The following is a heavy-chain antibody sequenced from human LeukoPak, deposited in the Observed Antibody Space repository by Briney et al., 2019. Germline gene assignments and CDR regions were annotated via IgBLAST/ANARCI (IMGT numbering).Heavy chain of an antibody. CDR3: ARAPYGGRRPADY. CDR1: GFTFSSYW. J-gene: IGHJ4*02. Sequence: GGSLRLSCAASGFTFSSYWMSWVRQAPGKGLEWVANIKQDGSEKYYVDSVKGRLTISRDNAKNSLYLQMNSLRAEDTAVYYCARAPYGGRRPADYWGQGTLVTVSS. V-gene: IGHV3-7*01. CDR2: IKQDGSEK. D-gene: IGHD2-21*01.